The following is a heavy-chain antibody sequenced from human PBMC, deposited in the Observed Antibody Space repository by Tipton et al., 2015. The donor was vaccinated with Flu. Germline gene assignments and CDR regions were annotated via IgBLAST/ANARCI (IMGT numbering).Heavy chain of an antibody. D-gene: IGHD6-19*01. J-gene: IGHJ4*02. CDR1: GFTFSRYG. CDR2: FGASGRTT. Sequence: SLRLSCAVSGFTFSRYGMSWVRQAPGKGLEWVSGFGASGRTTYFADSVKGRFTISRDNFKNTLYLQMNSLRAEDTAVYYCAKVIPELVAGLDYWGQGTLVTVSP. V-gene: IGHV3-23*01. CDR3: AKVIPELVAGLDY.